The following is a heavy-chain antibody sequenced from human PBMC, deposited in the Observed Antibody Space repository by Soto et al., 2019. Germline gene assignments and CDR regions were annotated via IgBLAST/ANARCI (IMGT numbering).Heavy chain of an antibody. CDR3: ARDAPPPELRFLEWHNYDYNGMDV. CDR2: XSXYNGKT. V-gene: IGHV1-18*01. Sequence: QVQVVQSGDEVKETGASVRVSCKTSGYSFTAYGISWVRQAPGQGLEWMGXXSXYNGKTKYAQKVQGRVTMTTDTSTSTAYMEVRSLRSDDTAIYYCARDAPPPELRFLEWHNYDYNGMDVWGQGTTVTVSS. CDR1: GYSFTAYG. J-gene: IGHJ6*02. D-gene: IGHD3-3*01.